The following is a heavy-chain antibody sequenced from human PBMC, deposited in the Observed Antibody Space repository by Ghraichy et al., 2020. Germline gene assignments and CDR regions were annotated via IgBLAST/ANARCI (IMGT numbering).Heavy chain of an antibody. CDR3: AAGIQLYGMDV. CDR1: GGSISSYY. CDR2: IYYSGST. J-gene: IGHJ6*02. Sequence: ESLNISCTVSGGSISSYYWSWIRQPPGKGLEWIGYIYYSGSTNYNPSLKSRVTISVDTSKNQFSLKLSSVTAADTAVYYCAAGIQLYGMDVWGQGTTVTVSS. V-gene: IGHV4-59*01. D-gene: IGHD5-18*01.